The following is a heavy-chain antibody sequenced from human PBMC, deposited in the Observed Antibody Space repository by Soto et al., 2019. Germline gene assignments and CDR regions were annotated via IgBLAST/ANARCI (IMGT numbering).Heavy chain of an antibody. Sequence: PGGSLRLSCAACGSIFDNHAMKWVGQATGKFLECVACFSWNSSSIDYALSFKGRFSISTANAKNSLYLQMNCLRAEDTPFYSCPRDRCGGACYSFDYWGQGTPVTVSS. CDR2: FSWNSSSI. CDR3: PRDRCGGACYSFDY. CDR1: GSIFDNHA. D-gene: IGHD2-21*02. J-gene: IGHJ4*02. V-gene: IGHV3-9*01.